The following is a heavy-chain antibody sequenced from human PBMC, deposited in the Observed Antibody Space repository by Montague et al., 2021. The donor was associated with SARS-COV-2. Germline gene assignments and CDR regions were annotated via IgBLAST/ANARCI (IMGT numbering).Heavy chain of an antibody. CDR1: GGSISSSNW. CDR3: ARHPQQLVLRYWYFDL. J-gene: IGHJ2*01. V-gene: IGHV4-4*02. CDR2: ISHSGRT. D-gene: IGHD6-13*01. Sequence: SETLSLTCAVSGGSISSSNWWNWVRQSPGKGLEWIGEISHSGRTNYNPSLKSRVTISVDNSKNQFSLNLTSLTAVDTALYYCARHPQQLVLRYWYFDLWGRGTLVTVSS.